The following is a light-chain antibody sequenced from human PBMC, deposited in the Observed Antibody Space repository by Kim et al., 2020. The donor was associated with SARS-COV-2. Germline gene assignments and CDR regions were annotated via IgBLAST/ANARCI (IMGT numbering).Light chain of an antibody. Sequence: NFMLTQPHSVSESPGKTVTISCTPSSGSIARNYVQWYQQRPGSAPTLVIYEDKKRLAGVPDRFSGSIDSSSNSASLTISGLKTEDEADYYCQSYDNTIVVGTGTKVTVL. CDR3: QSYDNTIV. V-gene: IGLV6-57*04. CDR2: EDK. J-gene: IGLJ1*01. CDR1: SGSIARNY.